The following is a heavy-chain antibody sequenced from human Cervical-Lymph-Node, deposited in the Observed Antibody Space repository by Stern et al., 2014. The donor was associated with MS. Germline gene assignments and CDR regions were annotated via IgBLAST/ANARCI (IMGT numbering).Heavy chain of an antibody. Sequence: VQLVQSGAEVKKPGSSGKVSCKASGGTFSNSPISWVRQAPGQGLEWLGGIIPILGPADFAQKFQGRVTITADESTTTAYMELSSLTSEDTAVYYCATGGALPYYYYYAMDVWGQGTTVTVSS. CDR3: ATGGALPYYYYYAMDV. V-gene: IGHV1-69*11. J-gene: IGHJ6*02. CDR2: IIPILGPA. D-gene: IGHD4-23*01. CDR1: GGTFSNSP.